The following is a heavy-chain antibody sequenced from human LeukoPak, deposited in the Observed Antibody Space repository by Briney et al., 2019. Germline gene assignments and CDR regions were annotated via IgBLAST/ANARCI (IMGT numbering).Heavy chain of an antibody. Sequence: PGGSLRLSCAASGFTFSSYWMSWVRQAPGKGLEWVANIKQDGSEKYYVDSVKGRFTISRDNAKNSLYLQMNSLRAEDTAVYHCARVPRVSWFGELNRGAFDIWGQGTMVTVSS. V-gene: IGHV3-7*01. CDR3: ARVPRVSWFGELNRGAFDI. J-gene: IGHJ3*02. CDR1: GFTFSSYW. CDR2: IKQDGSEK. D-gene: IGHD3-10*01.